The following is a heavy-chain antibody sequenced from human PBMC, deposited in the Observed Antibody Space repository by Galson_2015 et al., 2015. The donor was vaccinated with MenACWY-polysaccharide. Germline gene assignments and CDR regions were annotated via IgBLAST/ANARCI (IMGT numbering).Heavy chain of an antibody. D-gene: IGHD3-3*01. V-gene: IGHV3-7*01. CDR3: ARDGVTIFGVVNHDY. CDR2: IKQDGSEK. CDR1: GFTFSSYW. Sequence: SLRLSCAASGFTFSSYWMSWVRQAPGKGLEWVANIKQDGSEKYYVDSVKGRFTISRDNAKNSLYLQMNSLRAEDTAVYYCARDGVTIFGVVNHDYWGQGTLVTVSS. J-gene: IGHJ4*02.